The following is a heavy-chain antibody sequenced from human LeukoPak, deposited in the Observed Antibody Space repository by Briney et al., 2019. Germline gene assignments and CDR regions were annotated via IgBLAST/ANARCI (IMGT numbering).Heavy chain of an antibody. Sequence: RGRSLSLFCAACGFILCNAWMRWVRQAPGKGREWVGRIKSKTDGGTTDYAAPVKGRFTISRDDSKNTLYLQMNSLKTEDTAVYYCTTDRGVGATQTSYFDYWGQGTLVTVSS. D-gene: IGHD1-26*01. CDR3: TTDRGVGATQTSYFDY. CDR2: IKSKTDGGTT. CDR1: GFILCNAW. J-gene: IGHJ4*02. V-gene: IGHV3-15*01.